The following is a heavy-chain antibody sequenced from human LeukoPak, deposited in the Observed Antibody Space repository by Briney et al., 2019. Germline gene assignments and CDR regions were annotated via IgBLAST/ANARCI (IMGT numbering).Heavy chain of an antibody. CDR1: AFTFSSYG. CDR3: ARDFLHLGG. D-gene: IGHD3-16*01. J-gene: IGHJ3*01. V-gene: IGHV3-21*01. CDR2: ISGDGRDI. Sequence: GGTLRLSCAASAFTFSSYGMSWVRQAPGKGLEWVSAISGDGRDIFYADAVKGRFTISRDNAKNTLYLQMNSLRAEDTAVYYCARDFLHLGGWGQGTMVTVSS.